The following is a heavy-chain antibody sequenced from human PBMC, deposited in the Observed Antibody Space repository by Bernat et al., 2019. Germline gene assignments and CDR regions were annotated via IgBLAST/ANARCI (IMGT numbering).Heavy chain of an antibody. CDR2: INPSGGGT. J-gene: IGHJ3*02. CDR3: ARDMVQGVSVHVNRAGYAFDI. V-gene: IGHV1-46*03. Sequence: QVQLVQSGAEVKKPGASVKVSCKASGYTFTSYYMHWVRQAPGQGLEWMGIINPSGGGTSFAQKFQGRVTMTRDTSTSIVYMVLSSLRSEDTAVYYCARDMVQGVSVHVNRAGYAFDIWGQGTTVTVSS. CDR1: GYTFTSYY. D-gene: IGHD3-10*01.